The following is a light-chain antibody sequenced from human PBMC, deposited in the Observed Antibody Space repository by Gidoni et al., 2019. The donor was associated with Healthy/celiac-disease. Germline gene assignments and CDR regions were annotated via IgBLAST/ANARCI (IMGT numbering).Light chain of an antibody. CDR2: EVR. Sequence: QYALTQPASVAGSPGQSITISCTGTSSDVGGCNYVPWYQQHPGKAPNLMIYEVRNRPSGVPDRFSGSKSGNTASLTISGLQAEDEADYYCSSYTSSSTLAVFGGGTKLTVL. J-gene: IGLJ2*01. CDR3: SSYTSSSTLAV. V-gene: IGLV2-14*01. CDR1: SSDVGGCNY.